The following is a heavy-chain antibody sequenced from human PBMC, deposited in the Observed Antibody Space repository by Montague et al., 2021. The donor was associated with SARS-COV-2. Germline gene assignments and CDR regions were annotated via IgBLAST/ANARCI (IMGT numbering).Heavy chain of an antibody. Sequence: SETLSLTCTVSGGSISSYYWSWIRQPPGKGLEWIGYIYYSGSTNYNPSLKSRVTTSVDTSKNQFSLKLSSVTAADTAVYYCAAGDSSGYFEWFDPWGQGTLVTVSS. V-gene: IGHV4-59*01. CDR1: GGSISSYY. J-gene: IGHJ5*02. D-gene: IGHD3-22*01. CDR2: IYYSGST. CDR3: AAGDSSGYFEWFDP.